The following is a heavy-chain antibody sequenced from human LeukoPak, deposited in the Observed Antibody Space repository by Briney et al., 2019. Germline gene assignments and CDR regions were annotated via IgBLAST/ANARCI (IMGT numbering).Heavy chain of an antibody. CDR2: IYYSGST. Sequence: SETLSLTCTVSGGSISSYYWSWIRQPPGKGLEWIGYIYYSGSTNYNPSLKSRVTISVDTSKNQFSLKLSSVTAADTAVYYCARRAGTTIVNWFDPWGQGTLVTVSS. CDR1: GGSISSYY. D-gene: IGHD1-1*01. J-gene: IGHJ5*02. CDR3: ARRAGTTIVNWFDP. V-gene: IGHV4-59*01.